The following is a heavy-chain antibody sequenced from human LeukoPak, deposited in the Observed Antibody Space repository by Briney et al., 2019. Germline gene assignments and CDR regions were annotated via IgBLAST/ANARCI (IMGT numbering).Heavy chain of an antibody. J-gene: IGHJ4*02. CDR3: ARFRESGGSDY. Sequence: PSETLSLTCAVYGGSFSGYYWSWIRQPPGKGLEWIGEINHSGSTNYNPSLKSRVTISVDTSKNQFSLKLSSVTAADTAVYYCARFRESGGSDYWGQRTLVTVSS. CDR2: INHSGST. V-gene: IGHV4-34*01. D-gene: IGHD3-16*01. CDR1: GGSFSGYY.